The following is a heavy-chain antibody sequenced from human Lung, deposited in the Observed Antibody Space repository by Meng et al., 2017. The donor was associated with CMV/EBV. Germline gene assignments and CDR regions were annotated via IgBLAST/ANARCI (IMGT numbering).Heavy chain of an antibody. CDR1: GFTFGGYW. CDR3: ARDLGGLGRDFDY. D-gene: IGHD3-16*01. Sequence: SCAASGFTFGGYWMHWVRQAPGKRPVWVSRIDGDGSSTSYADSVKGRFTISRDNAKNTLSLQMNSLGAEDTAIYYCARDLGGLGRDFDYWGQGTRVTVSS. CDR2: IDGDGSST. V-gene: IGHV3-74*01. J-gene: IGHJ4*02.